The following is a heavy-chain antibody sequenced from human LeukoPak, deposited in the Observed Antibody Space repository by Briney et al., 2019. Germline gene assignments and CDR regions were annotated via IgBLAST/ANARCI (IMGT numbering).Heavy chain of an antibody. Sequence: PGGSLRLSCAASGFTVSSNYMSWVRQAPGKGLEWVSVIYSGVSTYYADSVKGRFTISRDNSKNTLYLQMNSLRAEDTAVYYCARDPANYYYGSGSRILLFNWGQGTMVTVSS. CDR3: ARDPANYYYGSGSRILLFN. D-gene: IGHD3-10*01. CDR2: IYSGVST. V-gene: IGHV3-66*01. CDR1: GFTVSSNY. J-gene: IGHJ3*01.